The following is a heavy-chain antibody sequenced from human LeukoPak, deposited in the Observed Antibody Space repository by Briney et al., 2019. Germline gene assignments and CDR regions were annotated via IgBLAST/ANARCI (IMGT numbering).Heavy chain of an antibody. J-gene: IGHJ4*02. CDR1: GFTVSSNY. CDR2: IYSGGST. CDR3: ARAIAVAGTSGYYFDY. Sequence: GGSLRLSCAASGFTVSSNYMSWVRQAPGKGLEWVSVIYSGGSTYYADSVKGRFTISRDNSKNTLYLQMNSLRAEDTAVYYCARAIAVAGTSGYYFDYWGQGTLVTVSS. D-gene: IGHD6-19*01. V-gene: IGHV3-66*02.